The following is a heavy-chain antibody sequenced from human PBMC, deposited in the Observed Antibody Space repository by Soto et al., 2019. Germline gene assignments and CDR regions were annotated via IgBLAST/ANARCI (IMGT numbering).Heavy chain of an antibody. CDR3: SRQASDFWSGKPQYYMDV. J-gene: IGHJ6*03. Sequence: GSLRLSCAASGFTFSVSAMHWVRQASGKGLEWVGRIRSKGNNYATAYGASLKGRFTISRDDSKNTAYLQMNSLNTEDTAVYYCSRQASDFWSGKPQYYMDVWGKGTTVTVSS. CDR1: GFTFSVSA. D-gene: IGHD3-3*01. V-gene: IGHV3-73*01. CDR2: IRSKGNNYAT.